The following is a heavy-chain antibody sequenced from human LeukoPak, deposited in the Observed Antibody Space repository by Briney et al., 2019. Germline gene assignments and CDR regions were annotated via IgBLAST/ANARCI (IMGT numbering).Heavy chain of an antibody. CDR2: IRDSGSST. J-gene: IGHJ4*02. D-gene: IGHD1-26*01. Sequence: GGALRLSCAASGFTFSSYAMSWVRQALGKGLEWVSAIRDSGSSTHYADSVKGRFTTSRDNSKNTLFLQMNSLRAEDTAIYYCAKYGPQDSGSSHFDYWGQGALVTVSS. CDR1: GFTFSSYA. CDR3: AKYGPQDSGSSHFDY. V-gene: IGHV3-23*01.